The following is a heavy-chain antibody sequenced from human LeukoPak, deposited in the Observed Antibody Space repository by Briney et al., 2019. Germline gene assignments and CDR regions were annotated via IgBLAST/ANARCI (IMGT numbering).Heavy chain of an antibody. D-gene: IGHD6-19*01. CDR1: GYTFTSSG. Sequence: ASVKVSCKASGYTFTSSGISDVRQAPGQGLEWVGWISAYNGNTNYAQKLQGRVTMTTDTSTSTAYMELRSLGSDDTAVYYCAGQWLVGRGNWFDPWGQGTLVTVSS. CDR3: AGQWLVGRGNWFDP. CDR2: ISAYNGNT. V-gene: IGHV1-18*01. J-gene: IGHJ5*02.